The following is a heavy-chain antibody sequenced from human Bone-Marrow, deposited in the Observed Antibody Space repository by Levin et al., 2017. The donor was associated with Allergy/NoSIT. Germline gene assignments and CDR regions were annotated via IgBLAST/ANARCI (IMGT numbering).Heavy chain of an antibody. Sequence: SETLSLTCVVSGASISSGDDYWAWIRQPPGTEQQWIATINYSGRTYYNPSLKTRSTISVDTSKRQFSLKLNSATAADTAVYYCARQVGHGLWYFDYWGQGTLVTVSS. CDR3: ARQVGHGLWYFDY. CDR2: INYSGRT. D-gene: IGHD1-26*01. V-gene: IGHV4-39*01. CDR1: GASISSGDDY. J-gene: IGHJ4*02.